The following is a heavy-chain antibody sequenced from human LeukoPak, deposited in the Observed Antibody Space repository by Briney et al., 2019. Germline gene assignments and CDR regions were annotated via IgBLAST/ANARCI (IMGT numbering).Heavy chain of an antibody. V-gene: IGHV3-7*04. CDR1: GFTFSGFW. D-gene: IGHD2-21*02. Sequence: GGSLRLSCAASGFTFSGFWMSWVRQAPGKGLEWVANIKQDGGEKYYVDSVKGRFTISRDNAKNSLYLQMNSLRAEDTAVYYCARVAYCAGDCHHMDSWGQGTLVTVSS. J-gene: IGHJ4*02. CDR2: IKQDGGEK. CDR3: ARVAYCAGDCHHMDS.